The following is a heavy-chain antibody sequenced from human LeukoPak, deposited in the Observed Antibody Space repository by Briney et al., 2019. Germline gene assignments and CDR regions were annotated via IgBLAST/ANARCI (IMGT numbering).Heavy chain of an antibody. CDR1: GFTFSDYY. D-gene: IGHD3-22*01. CDR2: ISSSSSYI. CDR3: ARDPQYYYDVSKFQ. J-gene: IGHJ4*02. V-gene: IGHV3-21*01. Sequence: GGSLRLSCAASGFTFSDYYMNWVRQAPGKGLEWVSSISSSSSYIYYADSVKGRFTISRDNAKNSLYLQMNSLRAEDTAVYYCARDPQYYYDVSKFQWGQGTLVTVSS.